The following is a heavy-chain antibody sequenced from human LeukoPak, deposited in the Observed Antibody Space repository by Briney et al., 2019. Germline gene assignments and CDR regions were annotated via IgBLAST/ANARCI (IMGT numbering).Heavy chain of an antibody. D-gene: IGHD2-21*01. CDR2: ISGSGGST. Sequence: GGSLRLSCAASGFTFSSYAMSWVRQAPGKGLEWVSAISGSGGSTYYADSVKGRFTISRDNSKNTLCLQMNSLRAEDTAVYYCARIRRFPNWFDPWGQGTLVTVSS. CDR1: GFTFSSYA. J-gene: IGHJ5*02. V-gene: IGHV3-23*01. CDR3: ARIRRFPNWFDP.